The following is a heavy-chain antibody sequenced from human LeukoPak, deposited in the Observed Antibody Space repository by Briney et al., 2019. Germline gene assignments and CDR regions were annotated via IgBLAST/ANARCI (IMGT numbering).Heavy chain of an antibody. J-gene: IGHJ3*02. CDR2: TYFRSKWYN. CDR1: GDSVSSNSVA. CDR3: ARGALNAFDI. Sequence: SQTLSLTCDISGDSVSSNSVAWNWIRQSPSRGLEWLGRTYFRSKWYNDYAVSVKSRITFNPDTSKNQFSLQLNSVTPEDTAVYFCARGALNAFDIWGQGTMVTVSS. V-gene: IGHV6-1*01. D-gene: IGHD3-16*01.